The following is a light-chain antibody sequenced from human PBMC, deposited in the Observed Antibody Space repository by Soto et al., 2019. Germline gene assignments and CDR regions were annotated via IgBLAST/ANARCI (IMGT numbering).Light chain of an antibody. V-gene: IGKV3-20*01. J-gene: IGKJ1*01. CDR2: GTS. CDR3: HQYDKSPRT. CDR1: QSVSRSY. Sequence: EIVLTQSPGTLSLSPGERATLSCRASQSVSRSYLAWYQQKPGQAPRLLIDGTSTRATGIPDRFSGSGSGTDFTLTISCLEPEDFAVYYWHQYDKSPRTFGLGTKVEIK.